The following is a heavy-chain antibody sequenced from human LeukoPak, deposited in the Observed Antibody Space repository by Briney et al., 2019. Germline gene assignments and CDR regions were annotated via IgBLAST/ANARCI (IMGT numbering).Heavy chain of an antibody. D-gene: IGHD1-26*01. CDR2: IYYSGST. J-gene: IGHJ4*02. CDR3: ATNEWELRYFDY. V-gene: IGHV4-31*03. CDR1: GGSISSGAYY. Sequence: SETLSLTCTVSGGSISSGAYYWSWIRQHSGKGLEWIGYIYYSGSTYYNPSLKSRLTISVDTSKNQFSLKLSSVTAADTAVYYCATNEWELRYFDYWGQGTLVTVSS.